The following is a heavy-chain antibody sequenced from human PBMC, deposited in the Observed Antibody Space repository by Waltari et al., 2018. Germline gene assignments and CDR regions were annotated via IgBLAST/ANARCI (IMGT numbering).Heavy chain of an antibody. J-gene: IGHJ4*02. Sequence: QITLKESGPTLVKPTQTLTLTCTFSGFSLSTSGVGVGWIRQPPGKALEWLALIYWNDDKRYSPSLKSRLTITKDTSKNQVVLTMTNMDPVDTATCYCAHRRATVTEYYFDYWGQGTLVTVSS. CDR2: IYWNDDK. V-gene: IGHV2-5*01. CDR1: GFSLSTSGVG. CDR3: AHRRATVTEYYFDY. D-gene: IGHD4-17*01.